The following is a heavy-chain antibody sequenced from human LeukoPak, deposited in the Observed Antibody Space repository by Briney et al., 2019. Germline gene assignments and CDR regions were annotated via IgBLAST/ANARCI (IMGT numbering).Heavy chain of an antibody. CDR2: TNPKNGGT. CDR3: ARGHCSGGSCYYDY. D-gene: IGHD2-15*01. V-gene: IGHV1-2*02. Sequence: ASVKVSCKASGYTFTDYYIYWVRQAPGQGLEWMGWTNPKNGGTNYAQKFQGRVTMTSDTSISTAYMDLNSLKSDDTAVYYCARGHCSGGSCYYDYWGQGTLVTVSS. J-gene: IGHJ4*02. CDR1: GYTFTDYY.